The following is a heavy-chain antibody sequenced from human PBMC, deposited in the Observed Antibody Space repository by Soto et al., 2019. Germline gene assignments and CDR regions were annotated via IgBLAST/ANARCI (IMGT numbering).Heavy chain of an antibody. D-gene: IGHD2-8*02. Sequence: SESLSHNSNCSGMAFCVCYWIRIRQPPGPGLEWIGEINHSGSTNYNPSLKSRVTISVDTSKNQFSLKLTSVTAADTAVYYCARDKITGLFDYWGQGTLVTVSS. V-gene: IGHV4-34*01. J-gene: IGHJ4*02. CDR3: ARDKITGLFDY. CDR2: INHSGST. CDR1: GMAFCVCY.